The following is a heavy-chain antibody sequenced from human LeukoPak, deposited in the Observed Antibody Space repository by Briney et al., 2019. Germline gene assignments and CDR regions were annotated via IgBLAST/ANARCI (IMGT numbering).Heavy chain of an antibody. Sequence: SGTLSLTCTVSGGSLTSYYWSWIRQSPEKGLEWIGYIYHSGKTNCNPSLKSRVSISIDTSKNLFSLRLTSVTAADTAVYYCARGVGYGDSRHYDHWGHGIQVTVSS. CDR3: ARGVGYGDSRHYDH. CDR2: IYHSGKT. J-gene: IGHJ4*01. V-gene: IGHV4-59*01. D-gene: IGHD4-17*01. CDR1: GGSLTSYY.